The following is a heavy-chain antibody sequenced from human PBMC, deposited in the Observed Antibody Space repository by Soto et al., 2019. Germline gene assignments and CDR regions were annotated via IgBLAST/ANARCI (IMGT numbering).Heavy chain of an antibody. V-gene: IGHV3-64*01. J-gene: IGHJ4*02. D-gene: IGHD2-15*01. CDR1: GFTFSSYA. CDR2: ISSNGGST. Sequence: EVQLVESGGALVQPGGSLRLSCAASGFTFSSYAMHWVRQAPGKGLEYVSAISSNGGSTYYANSVKGRFTISRDNSKNTLYLQMGSLRAEDMAVYYCARGRVVAGTLGYWGQGTLVTVSS. CDR3: ARGRVVAGTLGY.